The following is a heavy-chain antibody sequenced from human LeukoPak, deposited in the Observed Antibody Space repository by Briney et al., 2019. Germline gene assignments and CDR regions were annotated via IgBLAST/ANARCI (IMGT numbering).Heavy chain of an antibody. D-gene: IGHD3-10*01. Sequence: GGSLRLSCAASGFTFSSHAMSWVRQAPGKGLEWVSSIGGSGKNTFYADAVKGRFTISTDNSKDTLYLQMNSLRAEDTAVYYCAKDLETINPTMDWGQGTLVTVSS. J-gene: IGHJ4*02. CDR2: IGGSGKNT. CDR3: AKDLETINPTMD. CDR1: GFTFSSHA. V-gene: IGHV3-23*01.